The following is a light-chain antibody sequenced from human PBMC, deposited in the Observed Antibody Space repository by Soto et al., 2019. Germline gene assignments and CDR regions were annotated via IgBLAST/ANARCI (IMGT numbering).Light chain of an antibody. V-gene: IGKV3-20*01. CDR3: QKSGT. CDR1: QSVRSSY. Sequence: EVVLTQSPGTLSLSPGERATLSCRASQSVRSSYLAWYQQKPGQAPRLLIYGASSRATGIPDRFSGSGSGTDFPLTISRLEPEDFAVYYCQKSGTFGQGTKVDI. CDR2: GAS. J-gene: IGKJ1*01.